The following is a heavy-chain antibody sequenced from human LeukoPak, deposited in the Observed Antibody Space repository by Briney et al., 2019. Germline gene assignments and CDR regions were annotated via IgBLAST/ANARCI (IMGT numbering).Heavy chain of an antibody. Sequence: GASVKVSCKTSGYTFSSYYMHWVRQAPGQGFEWIGIINPSGGSTNYAQKFQGIVTMTRDMSTSTVYMELSSLRSEDTAVYYCARGPSGSYFPFDYGGQGTLLTVSS. CDR3: ARGPSGSYFPFDY. V-gene: IGHV1-46*01. CDR2: INPSGGST. CDR1: GYTFSSYY. D-gene: IGHD1-26*01. J-gene: IGHJ4*02.